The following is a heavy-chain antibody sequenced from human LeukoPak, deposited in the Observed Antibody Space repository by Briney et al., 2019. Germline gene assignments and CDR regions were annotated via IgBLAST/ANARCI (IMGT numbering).Heavy chain of an antibody. J-gene: IGHJ5*01. CDR3: ARWGSAVADS. V-gene: IGHV1-2*02. CDR2: ISPNSGDT. D-gene: IGHD6-19*01. Sequence: ASMKVSCKTSGYTFTGYYIHWVRQAPGQGLEWMGWISPNSGDTNYAQKFQGRVTMTRDMSVTTAYMELSRLTSDDTAVYYCARWGSAVADSWGQGPLVTVSS. CDR1: GYTFTGYY.